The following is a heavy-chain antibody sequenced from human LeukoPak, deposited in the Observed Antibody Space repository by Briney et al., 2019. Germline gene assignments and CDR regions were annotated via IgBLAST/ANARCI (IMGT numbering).Heavy chain of an antibody. D-gene: IGHD2-21*01. Sequence: SETLSLTCTVSGASVSSASYWTWIRQPPGKGVEWIAHIYNGVNTNYNPSLKSRVTISVDTSKNQFSLRLNSVTAADTAVYYCARDGGGGLNWFDPWGQGTLVTVSS. CDR3: ARDGGGGLNWFDP. V-gene: IGHV4-61*01. CDR2: IYNGVNT. CDR1: GASVSSASY. J-gene: IGHJ5*02.